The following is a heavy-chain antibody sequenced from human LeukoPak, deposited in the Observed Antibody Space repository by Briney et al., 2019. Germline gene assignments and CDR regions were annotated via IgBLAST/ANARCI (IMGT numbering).Heavy chain of an antibody. CDR3: ARESGWGLPHAFDF. Sequence: PGGPLRLTCAASGFTFSSYPLHLVRQAPGKWLEWVTLISYDGSKIYYADSVKGRFTISRDNSKNTLYLQMNSLRAEDTAVYYCARESGWGLPHAFDFWGQGTMVTVSS. V-gene: IGHV3-30-3*01. J-gene: IGHJ3*01. CDR2: ISYDGSKI. CDR1: GFTFSSYP. D-gene: IGHD3-3*01.